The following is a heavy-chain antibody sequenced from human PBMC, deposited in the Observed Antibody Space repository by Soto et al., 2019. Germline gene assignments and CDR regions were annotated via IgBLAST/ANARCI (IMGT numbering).Heavy chain of an antibody. CDR3: AKGRDYGGNYRDY. Sequence: EVQLLESGGGLVQPGGSLRLSCAASGFTFSSYAMSWVRQAPGKGLEWVSAISGSGGTTYTYYADSVKGRFTISRDNSQSTLYLHMNSLRAEDTAVYYCAKGRDYGGNYRDYWGQGTLVTVSS. D-gene: IGHD4-17*01. V-gene: IGHV3-23*01. CDR1: GFTFSSYA. CDR2: ISGSGGTTYT. J-gene: IGHJ4*02.